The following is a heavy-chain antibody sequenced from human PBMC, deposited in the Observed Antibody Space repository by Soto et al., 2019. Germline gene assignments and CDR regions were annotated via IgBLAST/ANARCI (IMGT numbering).Heavy chain of an antibody. D-gene: IGHD6-6*01. Sequence: PGGSLRLSCAASGFTFSSYAMSWVRQAPGKGLEWVSAISGSGGSTYYADSVKGRFTISRDNSKNTLYLQMNSLRAEDTAVYYCAKAQAQYSSPYYYYGMDVWGQGTTVTVSS. CDR2: ISGSGGST. J-gene: IGHJ6*02. V-gene: IGHV3-23*01. CDR1: GFTFSSYA. CDR3: AKAQAQYSSPYYYYGMDV.